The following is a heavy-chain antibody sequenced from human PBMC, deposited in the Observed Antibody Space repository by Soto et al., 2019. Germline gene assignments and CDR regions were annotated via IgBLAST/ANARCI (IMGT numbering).Heavy chain of an antibody. J-gene: IGHJ4*02. Sequence: GGSLRLSCAGSGFTFNNYAMHWVRQAPGKGLEWVAFISYDGSNKYYADSVTGRFTISRDNSRNTLYLQMNSLRAEDTAVYYCARGDGYIYGNTFDSWGQGTLVTVSS. V-gene: IGHV3-30-3*01. CDR2: ISYDGSNK. D-gene: IGHD5-18*01. CDR3: ARGDGYIYGNTFDS. CDR1: GFTFNNYA.